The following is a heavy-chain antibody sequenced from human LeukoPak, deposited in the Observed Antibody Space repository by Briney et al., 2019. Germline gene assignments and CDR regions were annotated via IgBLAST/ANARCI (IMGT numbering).Heavy chain of an antibody. D-gene: IGHD4-17*01. J-gene: IGHJ3*02. CDR2: ISAYNGDT. CDR3: ARVSGMTTVTTDDAFDI. V-gene: IGHV1-18*01. CDR1: GYTFTSYG. Sequence: ASVKVSCKASGYTFTSYGISWVRQAPGQGLEWMGWISAYNGDTNYAQKLQGRVTMTTDTSTSTAYMELRSLRSDDTAVYYCARVSGMTTVTTDDAFDIWGQGTMVTVSS.